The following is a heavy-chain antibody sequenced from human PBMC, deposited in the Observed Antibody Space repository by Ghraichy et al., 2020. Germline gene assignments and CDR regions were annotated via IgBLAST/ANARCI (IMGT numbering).Heavy chain of an antibody. CDR3: ARAGGEREDYYYGMDV. D-gene: IGHD1-1*01. Sequence: GGSLRLSCAASGFTFSSYSMNWVRQAPGKGLEWVSSISSSSSYIYYADSVKGRFTISRDNAKNSLYLQMNSLRAEDTAVYYCARAGGEREDYYYGMDVWGQGTTVTVSS. CDR2: ISSSSSYI. CDR1: GFTFSSYS. V-gene: IGHV3-21*01. J-gene: IGHJ6*02.